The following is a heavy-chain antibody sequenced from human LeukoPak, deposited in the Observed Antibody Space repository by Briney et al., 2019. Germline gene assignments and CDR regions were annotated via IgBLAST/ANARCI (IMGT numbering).Heavy chain of an antibody. V-gene: IGHV3-30*18. Sequence: GGSLRLSCAASGFTFSRYGMHWVRQAPGKGLEWVAFISYDGADKHYADSVKGRFTISRDNSKNTLYLQMNSLRAEDTAVSYCAKDYSTNSGSFDYWGQGTLVSVSS. CDR2: ISYDGADK. D-gene: IGHD5-12*01. CDR3: AKDYSTNSGSFDY. J-gene: IGHJ4*02. CDR1: GFTFSRYG.